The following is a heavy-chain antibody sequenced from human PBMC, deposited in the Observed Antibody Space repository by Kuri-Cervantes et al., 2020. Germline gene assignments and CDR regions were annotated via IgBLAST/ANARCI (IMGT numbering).Heavy chain of an antibody. CDR3: ARNDAFDI. Sequence: GESLKISCAASGFTFSSYAMSWVRQAPEKGLEWVPTISGSGRNTYYADSVKGRFTISRDNSKNTLYLQMNSLRAEDTAVYYCARNDAFDIWGQGTMVSVSS. D-gene: IGHD1-1*01. CDR2: ISGSGRNT. J-gene: IGHJ3*02. V-gene: IGHV3-23*01. CDR1: GFTFSSYA.